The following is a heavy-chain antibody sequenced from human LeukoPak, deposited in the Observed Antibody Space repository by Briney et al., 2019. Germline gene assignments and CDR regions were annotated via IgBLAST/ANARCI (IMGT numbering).Heavy chain of an antibody. CDR3: ARDRDWAFDI. CDR1: GFTFNSYA. CDR2: ISYDGSNK. D-gene: IGHD2-21*01. V-gene: IGHV3-30-3*01. Sequence: GGSRRLSCAASGFTFNSYAMHWVRQAPGKGLEWVAVISYDGSNKHYADSVKGRLTISRDYSKNTMYLQMNSLRIEDTAVYYCARDRDWAFDIWGQGTMVTVSS. J-gene: IGHJ3*02.